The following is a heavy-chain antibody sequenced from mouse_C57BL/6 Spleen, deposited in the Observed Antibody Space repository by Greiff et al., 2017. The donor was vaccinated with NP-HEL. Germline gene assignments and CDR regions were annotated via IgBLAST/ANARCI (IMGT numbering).Heavy chain of an antibody. CDR1: GFTFTAYY. Sequence: EVQLVESGGGLVQPGGSLSLSCAASGFTFTAYYMSWVRQPPGKALEWLGFIRNKANGYTTEYSASVKGRFTISRDNSQSILYLQMNALRAEDSATYYCARGDGGFAYWGQGTLVTVSA. J-gene: IGHJ3*01. CDR3: ARGDGGFAY. D-gene: IGHD1-2*01. V-gene: IGHV7-3*01. CDR2: IRNKANGYTT.